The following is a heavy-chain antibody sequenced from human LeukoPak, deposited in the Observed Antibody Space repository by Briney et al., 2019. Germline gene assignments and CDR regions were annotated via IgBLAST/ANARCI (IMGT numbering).Heavy chain of an antibody. Sequence: GGSLRLSCAASGFTFSSYSMNWVRQAPGKGLEWISYISSSSSTIYYADSVKGRFTISRDNAKNSLYLQMNSLRAEDTAVYYCARGTHCSSTSCLDYWGQGTLVTVSS. CDR2: ISSSSSTI. V-gene: IGHV3-48*01. J-gene: IGHJ4*02. CDR1: GFTFSSYS. CDR3: ARGTHCSSTSCLDY. D-gene: IGHD2-2*01.